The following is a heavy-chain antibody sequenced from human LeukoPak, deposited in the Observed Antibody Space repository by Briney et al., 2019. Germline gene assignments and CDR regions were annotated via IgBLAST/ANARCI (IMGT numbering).Heavy chain of an antibody. D-gene: IGHD5-24*01. CDR3: VSDGDGYTIH. CDR1: GGSISSYY. Sequence: SETLSLTCTVSGGSISSYYWSWVRQPPGKGLEWIGFVYYTGSTNYSPSLKSRVTISVDTSKNQFSLKLTSVTAADTAVYYCVSDGDGYTIHWGQGILVTVSS. V-gene: IGHV4-59*12. CDR2: VYYTGST. J-gene: IGHJ4*02.